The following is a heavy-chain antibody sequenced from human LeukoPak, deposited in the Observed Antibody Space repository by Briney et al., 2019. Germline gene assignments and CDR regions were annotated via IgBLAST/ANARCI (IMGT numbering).Heavy chain of an antibody. CDR2: IYPVDSDT. V-gene: IGHV5-51*01. CDR3: ERPVQYSSSPGAFDI. D-gene: IGHD6-6*01. Sequence: GESLKISCKGSGYSFTIYWIGWVRQMPGKGLEWMGIIYPVDSDTRYSPSFQGQVTISADKSISTAYLQWSSLKASDTAMYYCERPVQYSSSPGAFDIWGQGTMVTVSS. CDR1: GYSFTIYW. J-gene: IGHJ3*02.